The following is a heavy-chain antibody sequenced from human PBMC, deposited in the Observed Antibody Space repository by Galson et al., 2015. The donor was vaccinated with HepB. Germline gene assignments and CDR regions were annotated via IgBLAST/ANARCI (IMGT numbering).Heavy chain of an antibody. V-gene: IGHV3-21*01. Sequence: SLRLSCAASGFTFSTSGMNWVRQAPGKGLEWVSSITSNSAFIYYADSVKDRFTISRDNAGNSLYLQMNSLRVEDTAVYYCTRGGLIEVPLWGQGTLVTVSS. J-gene: IGHJ4*02. CDR2: ITSNSAFI. D-gene: IGHD3-22*01. CDR1: GFTFSTSG. CDR3: TRGGLIEVPL.